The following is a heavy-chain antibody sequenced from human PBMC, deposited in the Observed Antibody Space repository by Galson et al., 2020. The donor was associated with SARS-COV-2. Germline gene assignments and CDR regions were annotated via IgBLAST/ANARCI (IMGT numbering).Heavy chain of an antibody. CDR2: IGTAGDT. CDR1: GFTFSSYD. V-gene: IGHV3-13*01. D-gene: IGHD6-6*01. Sequence: GGSLRLSCAASGFTFSSYDMHWVRQATGKGLEWVSAIGTAGDTYYPGSVKGRFTISRENAKNSLYLQMNSLRAGDTAVYYCARATSTARPPYYYYYMDVWGKGTTVTVSS. CDR3: ARATSTARPPYYYYYMDV. J-gene: IGHJ6*03.